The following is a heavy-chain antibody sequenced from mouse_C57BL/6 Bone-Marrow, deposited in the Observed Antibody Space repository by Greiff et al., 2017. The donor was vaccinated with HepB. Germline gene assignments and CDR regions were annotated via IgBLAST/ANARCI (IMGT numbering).Heavy chain of an antibody. Sequence: EVQLQESGAELVRPGASVKLSCTASGFNIKDDYMHWVKQRPEQGLEWIGWIDPENGDTEYASKFQGKATITAATSSNTAYLQLSSLTSEDTAVYYCTTGSSYVYWGQGTTLTVSS. V-gene: IGHV14-4*01. CDR3: TTGSSYVY. CDR2: IDPENGDT. CDR1: GFNIKDDY. D-gene: IGHD1-1*01. J-gene: IGHJ2*01.